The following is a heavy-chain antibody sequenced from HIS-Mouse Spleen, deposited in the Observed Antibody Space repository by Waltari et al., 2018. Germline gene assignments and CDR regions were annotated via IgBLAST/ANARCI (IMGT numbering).Heavy chain of an antibody. J-gene: IGHJ2*01. CDR2: IYYTGST. CDR1: GGSISSYY. D-gene: IGHD6-13*01. Sequence: QVQLQESGPGLVKPSETLSLTCTVSGGSISSYYWSWIRQPPGKGLEWIGYIYYTGSTNYNPSLKSRITISVDTSKNQFSLKLSSVTAADTAVYYCAREIPYSSSWYDWYFDLWGRGTLVTVPS. CDR3: AREIPYSSSWYDWYFDL. V-gene: IGHV4-59*12.